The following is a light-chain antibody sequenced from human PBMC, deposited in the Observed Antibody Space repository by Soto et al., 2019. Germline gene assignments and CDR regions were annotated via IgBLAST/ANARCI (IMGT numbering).Light chain of an antibody. J-gene: IGKJ4*01. CDR3: QQYIRWPLT. Sequence: EMVVTQSPATLSVSPGERATLSCRASQDVSSNLAWYQQKPGQAPSLLIYGASTRATGTPARSSGSGSGTEFTLTISSLQSEDYAVYFCQQYIRWPLTFGGGTKVDIK. CDR1: QDVSSN. CDR2: GAS. V-gene: IGKV3-15*01.